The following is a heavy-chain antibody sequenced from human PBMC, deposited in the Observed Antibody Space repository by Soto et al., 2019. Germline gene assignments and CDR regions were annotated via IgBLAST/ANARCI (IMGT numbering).Heavy chain of an antibody. Sequence: QVQLQQLGAGLLKPSETLSLTCAVYGGSFSNNYWTWFRQPPGKGLEWIGEISPSGTTKYIPSLMLRVTITVDTSRKQVFLKVTSVSASDAAVYYCATSLWFATQPELWGSGTLVTVSS. V-gene: IGHV4-34*01. CDR1: GGSFSNNY. CDR3: ATSLWFATQPEL. D-gene: IGHD3-10*01. CDR2: ISPSGTT. J-gene: IGHJ4*02.